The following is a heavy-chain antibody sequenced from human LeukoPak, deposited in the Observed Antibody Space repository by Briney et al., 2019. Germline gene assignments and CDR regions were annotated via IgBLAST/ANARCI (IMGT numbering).Heavy chain of an antibody. CDR3: ARKVLLWFWELAKFDP. CDR2: IYHSGST. CDR1: GGSISSSNW. D-gene: IGHD3-10*01. Sequence: SETLSLTCAVSGGSISSSNWWSWVRQPPGKGLEWIGEIYHSGSTNYNPSLKSRVTISVDKSENQFSLKLSSVTAADTAVYYCARKVLLWFWELAKFDPWGQGTLVTVSS. V-gene: IGHV4-4*02. J-gene: IGHJ5*02.